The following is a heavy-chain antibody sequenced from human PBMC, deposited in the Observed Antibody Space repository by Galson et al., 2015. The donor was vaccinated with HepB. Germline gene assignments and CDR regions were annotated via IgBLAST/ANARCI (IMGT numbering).Heavy chain of an antibody. CDR2: VSSDESNK. CDR1: GFTFSGSA. J-gene: IGHJ4*02. CDR3: ARTFYFDY. Sequence: LRLSCAASGFTFSGSAMHWVRQAPGKGLEWVALVSSDESNKYYADSVRGRFTISRDNSRNTVYLQMNSLRAEDTAVYYCARTFYFDYWGQGTLVTVSS. V-gene: IGHV3-30*04.